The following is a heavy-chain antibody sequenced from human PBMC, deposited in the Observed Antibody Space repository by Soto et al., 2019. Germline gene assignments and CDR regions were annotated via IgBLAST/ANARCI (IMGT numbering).Heavy chain of an antibody. CDR3: ARAYSGSRPYFDY. D-gene: IGHD1-26*01. CDR2: IYYSGST. V-gene: IGHV4-39*01. J-gene: IGHJ4*02. CDR1: GGSISSSSYY. Sequence: KPSETLSLTCTVSGGSISSSSYYWGWIRQPPGKGLEWIGRIYYSGSTYYNPSLKSRVTISVDTSKNQCSLKLSSVTAADTAVYYCARAYSGSRPYFDYWGQGTLVTVSS.